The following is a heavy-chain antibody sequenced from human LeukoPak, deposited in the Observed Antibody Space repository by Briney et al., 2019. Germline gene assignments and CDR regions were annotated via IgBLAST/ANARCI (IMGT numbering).Heavy chain of an antibody. J-gene: IGHJ4*02. CDR1: EFTFSTYS. V-gene: IGHV3-30*04. CDR2: ISNDGNNI. D-gene: IGHD6-19*01. Sequence: PGGSLRLSCAASEFTFSTYSMHWVRQAPGKGLEWVAVISNDGNNIYYPDSVKGRFTISRDNSKNTLYLQMNSLRPEDTAVYYCARDIAVGSGCYDYWGQGTLVTVSS. CDR3: ARDIAVGSGCYDY.